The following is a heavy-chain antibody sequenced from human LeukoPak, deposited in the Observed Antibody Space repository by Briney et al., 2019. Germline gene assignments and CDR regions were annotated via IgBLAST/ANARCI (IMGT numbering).Heavy chain of an antibody. CDR1: GYSFTSYW. CDR2: IYPANSDT. CDR3: AREAVAASKGYGMDV. D-gene: IGHD6-19*01. V-gene: IGHV5-51*01. J-gene: IGHJ6*02. Sequence: GESLKISCKGSGYSFTSYWIAWVRQMPGKGLEWMGIIYPANSDTRYSPSFQGQVTISADKSISTAYLRWSSLKASDTGMYYCAREAVAASKGYGMDVWGHGTTVTVSS.